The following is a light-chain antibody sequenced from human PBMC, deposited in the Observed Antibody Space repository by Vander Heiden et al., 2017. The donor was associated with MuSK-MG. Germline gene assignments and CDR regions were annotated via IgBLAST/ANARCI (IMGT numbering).Light chain of an antibody. V-gene: IGKV1-5*03. CDR3: QQYNTYSRT. J-gene: IGKJ1*01. CDR2: KAS. Sequence: DIQMTQSPSTLSASVGDRVTITCRASQSISSWLAWYQHKPGEAPKLLIYKASSLESGVPSRFSGSGSETEFTLTISSLQPDDFATYYCQQYNTYSRTFGQGTKVEIK. CDR1: QSISSW.